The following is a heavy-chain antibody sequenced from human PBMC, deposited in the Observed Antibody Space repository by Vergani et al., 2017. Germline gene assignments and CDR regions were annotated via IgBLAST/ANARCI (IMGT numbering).Heavy chain of an antibody. CDR2: IIPIFGTA. J-gene: IGHJ4*02. D-gene: IGHD2/OR15-2a*01. CDR3: ARGWEEYVFDY. CDR1: GGTFSSYA. V-gene: IGHV1-69*06. Sequence: QVQLVQSGAEVKKPGSSVKVSCKASGGTFSSYAISWVRQAPGQGLEWMGGIIPIFGTANYAQKFQGRVTITTDTSTSTAYMELRSLRSDDTAVYYCARGWEEYVFDYWGQGTLVTVSS.